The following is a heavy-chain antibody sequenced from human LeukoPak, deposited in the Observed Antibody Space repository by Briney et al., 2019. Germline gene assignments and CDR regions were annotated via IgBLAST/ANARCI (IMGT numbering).Heavy chain of an antibody. Sequence: EASVKVSCKASGYTFTSYGISWVRQAPGQGLEWMGWISAYNGNTNYAQKLQGRVTMTTDTSTSTAYMELRSLRSDDTAVYYCARDHPVDWTGDWFDPWGQGTLVTVSS. D-gene: IGHD5-12*01. V-gene: IGHV1-18*01. CDR3: ARDHPVDWTGDWFDP. CDR1: GYTFTSYG. CDR2: ISAYNGNT. J-gene: IGHJ5*02.